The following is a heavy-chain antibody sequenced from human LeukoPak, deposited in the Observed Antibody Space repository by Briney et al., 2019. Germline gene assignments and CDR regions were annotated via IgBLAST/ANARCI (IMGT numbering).Heavy chain of an antibody. Sequence: ASVKVSCKASGYTFTSYGISWVRQAPGQGLEWMGWISAYNGNTNYAQKLQGRVTMTTDTSTSTAYMELRRLRSDDTAVYYCARRGIAAAGTRAEENFDYWGQGTLVTVSS. CDR2: ISAYNGNT. CDR1: GYTFTSYG. V-gene: IGHV1-18*01. CDR3: ARRGIAAAGTRAEENFDY. D-gene: IGHD6-13*01. J-gene: IGHJ4*02.